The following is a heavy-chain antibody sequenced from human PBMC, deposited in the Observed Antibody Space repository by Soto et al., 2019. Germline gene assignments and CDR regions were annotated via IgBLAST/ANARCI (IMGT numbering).Heavy chain of an antibody. Sequence: PGGSLRLSCAASGFTFDDYAMHWVRQAPGKGLEWVSGISWNSGSIGYADSVKGRFTISRDNAKNSLYLQMNSLRAEDTALYYCAASLPVCISTSCYAGWFDPWGQGTLVTVSS. D-gene: IGHD2-2*01. V-gene: IGHV3-9*01. J-gene: IGHJ5*02. CDR1: GFTFDDYA. CDR3: AASLPVCISTSCYAGWFDP. CDR2: ISWNSGSI.